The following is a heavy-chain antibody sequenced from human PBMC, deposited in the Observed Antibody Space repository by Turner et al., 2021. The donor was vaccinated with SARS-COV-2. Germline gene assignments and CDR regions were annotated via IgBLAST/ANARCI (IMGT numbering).Heavy chain of an antibody. V-gene: IGHV3-23*01. CDR2: ISGGGGNT. D-gene: IGHD3-16*02. CDR3: ASYVWGSYRYIDH. Sequence: EVQLLESGGGLVQPGGSLRLSCAASGFTFSSYAMNWVRQAPGKGLEWVSAISGGGGNTFYADSVKGRFTISRDNSKNTLYLQMNSLRAEDTALYYCASYVWGSYRYIDHWGQGTLVTVSS. J-gene: IGHJ4*02. CDR1: GFTFSSYA.